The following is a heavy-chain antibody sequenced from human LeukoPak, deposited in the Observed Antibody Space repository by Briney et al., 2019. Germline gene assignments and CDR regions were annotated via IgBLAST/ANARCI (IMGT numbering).Heavy chain of an antibody. J-gene: IGHJ4*02. CDR2: ISGSGGST. V-gene: IGHV3-23*01. D-gene: IGHD2-2*01. Sequence: GGSLRLSCAASGFTFSSYAMSWVRQAPGKGLEWVSAISGSGGSTYYADSVKGRFTISRDNSKNTLYLQMNSLRAEDTAVYYCAKRGDIVVVPAATTFDNWGQGTLVTVSS. CDR1: GFTFSSYA. CDR3: AKRGDIVVVPAATTFDN.